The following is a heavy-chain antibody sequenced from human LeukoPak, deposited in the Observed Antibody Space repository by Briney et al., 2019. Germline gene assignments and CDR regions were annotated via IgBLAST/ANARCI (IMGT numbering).Heavy chain of an antibody. J-gene: IGHJ2*01. CDR2: IYYSGST. CDR1: GGSISNYY. D-gene: IGHD2-15*01. CDR3: ARQSCSGGSCYPRPYWYFDL. Sequence: SETLSLTCTVSGGSISNYYWSWIRQPPGKGLEWIGYIYYSGSTNYNPSLKSRVTISVDTSKNQFSLKLSSVTAADTAVYYCARQSCSGGSCYPRPYWYFDLWDRGTLVTVSS. V-gene: IGHV4-59*08.